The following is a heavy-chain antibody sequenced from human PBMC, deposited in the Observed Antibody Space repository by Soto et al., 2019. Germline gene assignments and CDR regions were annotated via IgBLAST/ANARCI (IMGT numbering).Heavy chain of an antibody. J-gene: IGHJ3*02. CDR2: INSDGSSP. V-gene: IGHV3-74*01. D-gene: IGHD6-19*01. CDR3: ARVSGSGWPRGAFDI. Sequence: GSLRLSCAASGFTFSSFWMHWVRQAPGEGLVWVSRINSDGSSPSYADSVKGRFTISRGNAKNTLYLQMKSLRAEDTAVYYCARVSGSGWPRGAFDIWGQGTRVTVSS. CDR1: GFTFSSFW.